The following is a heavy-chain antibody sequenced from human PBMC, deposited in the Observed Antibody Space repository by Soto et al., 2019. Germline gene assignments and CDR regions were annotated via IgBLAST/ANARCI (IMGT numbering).Heavy chain of an antibody. CDR1: GFSFATTGVA. Sequence: SGPTLVKPTQTLTLTCTFSGFSFATTGVAVGWVRQPPGKALEWLALVYWNDDKRYSPSLRSRLTISKDTSKNQVVLTIPNVDPVDTGTYYCAHSPPLGMRVLFGDLFFQYFDYWGQGTLVTVSS. CDR3: AHSPPLGMRVLFGDLFFQYFDY. J-gene: IGHJ4*02. D-gene: IGHD3-10*01. V-gene: IGHV2-5*01. CDR2: VYWNDDK.